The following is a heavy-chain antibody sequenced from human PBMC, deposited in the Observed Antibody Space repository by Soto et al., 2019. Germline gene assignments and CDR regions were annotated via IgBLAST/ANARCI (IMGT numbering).Heavy chain of an antibody. V-gene: IGHV1-8*01. Sequence: SVKVSCKASGYTFTSYDINWVRQATGQGLEWMGWMNPNSGNTGYAQKFQGRVTMTRNTSISTAYMELSSLRSEDTAVYYCARGPEYSSSWAPSYYYYYYMDVWGKGTTVTVSS. CDR1: GYTFTSYD. J-gene: IGHJ6*03. CDR3: ARGPEYSSSWAPSYYYYYYMDV. D-gene: IGHD6-13*01. CDR2: MNPNSGNT.